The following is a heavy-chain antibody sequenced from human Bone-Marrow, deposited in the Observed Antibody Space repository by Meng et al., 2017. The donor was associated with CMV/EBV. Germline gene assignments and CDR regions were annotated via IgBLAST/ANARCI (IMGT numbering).Heavy chain of an antibody. CDR1: GFTFSSYW. J-gene: IGHJ4*02. Sequence: LTCAVSGFTFSSYWMSWVRQAPGKGLEWVANIKQDGSEKFYVDTVKGRFTISRDNAKNSLYLQLNSLRAEDTAVYYCARDGVVTPLDYWGQGTLVTVSS. CDR2: IKQDGSEK. D-gene: IGHD4-23*01. V-gene: IGHV3-7*01. CDR3: ARDGVVTPLDY.